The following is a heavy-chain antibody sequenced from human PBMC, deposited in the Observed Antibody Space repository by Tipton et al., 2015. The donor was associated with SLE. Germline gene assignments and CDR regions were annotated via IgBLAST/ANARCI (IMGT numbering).Heavy chain of an antibody. CDR1: GGSFSGYY. CDR3: ARQGIAVAHGDY. CDR2: INHSGST. J-gene: IGHJ4*02. D-gene: IGHD6-19*01. V-gene: IGHV4-34*01. Sequence: TLSLTCAVYGGSFSGYYWSWIRQPPGKGLEWIGEINHSGSTNYKPSLKSRVTISVDTSKNQFSLKLSFVTAEDTAVYYCARQGIAVAHGDYWGQGTLVTVSS.